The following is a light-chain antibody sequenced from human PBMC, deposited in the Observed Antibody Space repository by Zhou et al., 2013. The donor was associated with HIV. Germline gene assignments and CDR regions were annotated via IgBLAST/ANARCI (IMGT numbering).Light chain of an antibody. Sequence: EIVMTQSPATLSVSPGERATLSCRASQSVSRNLAWYQQKPGQAPRLLIYETSTRATDIPARFSGSGSGTEFTLTISSMQSEDFAIYYCQQYNNWPPYTFGQGTKLEIK. J-gene: IGKJ2*01. CDR2: ETS. CDR1: QSVSRN. CDR3: QQYNNWPPYT. V-gene: IGKV3-15*01.